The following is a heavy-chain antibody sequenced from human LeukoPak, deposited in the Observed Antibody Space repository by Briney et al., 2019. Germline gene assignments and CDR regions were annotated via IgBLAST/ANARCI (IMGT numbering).Heavy chain of an antibody. J-gene: IGHJ4*02. Sequence: PSETLSLTCTVSGGSISSYYWSWIRQPPGKGLEWVSAISGSGGSTYYADSVKGRFTISRDNSKNTLYLQMNSLRAEDTAVYYCANFRRRSPRDYWGQGTLVTVSS. CDR2: ISGSGGST. D-gene: IGHD1-26*01. CDR3: ANFRRRSPRDY. CDR1: GGSISSYY. V-gene: IGHV3-23*01.